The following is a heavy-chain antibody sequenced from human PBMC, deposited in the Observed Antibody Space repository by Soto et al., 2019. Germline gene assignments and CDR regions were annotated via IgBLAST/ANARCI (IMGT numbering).Heavy chain of an antibody. D-gene: IGHD1-26*01. V-gene: IGHV4-30-4*01. CDR3: ARGARAVGTIGRLYFDY. J-gene: IGHJ4*02. CDR2: VYYIGST. Sequence: SETLSLTCTVSGGSIGSSDYYWSWIRQPPGKGLEWIGYVYYIGSTYYNPSLKSRVTISLQTSKNQFSLNLSSVTAADTAVYYCARGARAVGTIGRLYFDYWGQGTLVTVSS. CDR1: GGSIGSSDYY.